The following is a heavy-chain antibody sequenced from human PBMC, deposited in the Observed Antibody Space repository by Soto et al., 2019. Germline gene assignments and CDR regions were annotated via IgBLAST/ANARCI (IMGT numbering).Heavy chain of an antibody. V-gene: IGHV3-30-3*01. CDR1: GFTFSSYA. CDR2: ISYDGSNK. CDR3: ARELLWFAFDI. D-gene: IGHD3-10*01. Sequence: QVQLVESGGGVVQPGRSLRLSCAASGFTFSSYAMHWVRQAPGKGLEWVAVISYDGSNKYYADSVKGRFTISRDNSKNTLYLQMNSLRAEDTAVYYCARELLWFAFDIWGQGTMVTVSS. J-gene: IGHJ3*02.